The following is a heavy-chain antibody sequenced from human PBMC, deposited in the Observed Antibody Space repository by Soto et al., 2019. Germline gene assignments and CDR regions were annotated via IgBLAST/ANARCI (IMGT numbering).Heavy chain of an antibody. V-gene: IGHV3-74*01. J-gene: IGHJ4*02. CDR1: GFTFSSYW. CDR2: INGFGSST. CDR3: ARAWSGGGDSFDY. Sequence: EVQLVESGGGLVQPGGSLRLSCAASGFTFSSYWMHWVRQAPGKGLVWVSRINGFGSSTTYADSVKGRFTISRDNAKNPLYLQMNSLRAEDTAVYYCARAWSGGGDSFDYWGLGTLVTVSS. D-gene: IGHD2-21*02.